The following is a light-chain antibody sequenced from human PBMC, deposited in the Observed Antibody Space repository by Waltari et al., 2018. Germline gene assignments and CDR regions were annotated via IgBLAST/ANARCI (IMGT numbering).Light chain of an antibody. Sequence: DIQMAQSPSSLSASVGDRITITCRASQSISSHLNWYQHKSGKAPKLLIYAASSLQSGVPSRFSDSGSGTDFTLTISSLQPEDFATYYCQQSYSAPHFGPGTKVDIK. J-gene: IGKJ3*01. CDR3: QQSYSAPH. CDR2: AAS. CDR1: QSISSH. V-gene: IGKV1-39*01.